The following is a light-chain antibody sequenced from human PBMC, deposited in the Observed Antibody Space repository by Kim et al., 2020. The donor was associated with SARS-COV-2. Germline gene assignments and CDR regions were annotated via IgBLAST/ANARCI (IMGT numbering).Light chain of an antibody. CDR3: QQRSNRPLT. J-gene: IGKJ4*01. V-gene: IGKV3-11*01. CDR2: DTS. CDR1: QSVGTY. Sequence: EIVLTQSPATLSLSPGERATLSCRASQSVGTYLAWYQQKPGQAPRLLIYDTSNRATGIPARFSGRGSGTDFTLTISSLEPEDFAVYYCQQRSNRPLTFGGGTKVDIK.